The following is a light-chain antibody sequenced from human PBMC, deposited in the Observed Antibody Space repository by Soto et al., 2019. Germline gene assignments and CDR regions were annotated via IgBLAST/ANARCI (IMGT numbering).Light chain of an antibody. CDR1: GSDVGAYRY. CDR2: DVS. CDR3: DSYTSSSSYA. V-gene: IGLV2-14*01. J-gene: IGLJ1*01. Sequence: QSALTQPASVSGSPGQSITISCTGTGSDVGAYRYVSWYQQHPGQAPKLIIYDVSNRPSGVSDRFSGSKSGNTASLTISGLQSEDEADYYCDSYTSSSSYAFGTGTQLTVL.